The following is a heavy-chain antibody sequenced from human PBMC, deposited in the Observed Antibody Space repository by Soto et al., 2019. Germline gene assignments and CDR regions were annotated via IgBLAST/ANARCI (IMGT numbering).Heavy chain of an antibody. CDR2: INPNSGGT. CDR3: ASVVGGESYYYYGMDV. Sequence: GSVKVSCKASADTFTDYLIHCVRQVPGQGLEWMGYINPNSGGTNYAENFQGRVTMTRDTSISTAYMDLRRLRSDDMAVYYCASVVGGESYYYYGMDVWVQGTTVTVS. V-gene: IGHV1-2*02. J-gene: IGHJ6*02. D-gene: IGHD1-26*01. CDR1: ADTFTDYL.